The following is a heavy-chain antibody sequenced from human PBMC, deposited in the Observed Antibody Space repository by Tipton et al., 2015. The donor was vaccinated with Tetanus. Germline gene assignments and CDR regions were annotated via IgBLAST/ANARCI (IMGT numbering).Heavy chain of an antibody. J-gene: IGHJ5*02. D-gene: IGHD3-10*01. CDR2: IYPGDSDA. CDR3: ARLPKHYSASGST. V-gene: IGHV5-51*01. CDR1: GDTSRSYW. Sequence: QLVQSGAEVKKPGESLKISCKASGDTSRSYWISWVRQMPGKGLEWMGIIYPGDSDATYSPSFQGQVTISLDKSISTAYLQWSSLKASDTAIYFCARLPKHYSASGSTWGQGTQVTVSS.